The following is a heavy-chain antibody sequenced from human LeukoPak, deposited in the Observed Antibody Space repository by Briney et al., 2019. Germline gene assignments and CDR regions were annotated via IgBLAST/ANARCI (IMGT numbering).Heavy chain of an antibody. V-gene: IGHV5-51*01. CDR2: IYPGDSDT. D-gene: IGHD6-13*01. J-gene: IGHJ4*02. CDR1: GYSFTSYW. CDR3: ARRKGSSWWAEATYFDY. Sequence: GESLKISCKGSGYSFTSYWIGWVRQMPGKGLEWMGIIYPGDSDTRYSPSFQGQVTISADKSISTAYLQWSSLKASDTAMYYCARRKGSSWWAEATYFDYWGQGTLVTVSS.